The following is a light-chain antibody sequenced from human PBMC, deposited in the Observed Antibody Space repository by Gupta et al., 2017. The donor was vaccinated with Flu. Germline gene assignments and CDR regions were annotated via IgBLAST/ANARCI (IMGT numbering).Light chain of an antibody. CDR2: DVS. CDR1: SSDVGGYNY. V-gene: IGLV2-14*04. Sequence: ITISCTGTSSDVGGYNYVSWYQESPGKAPKLIIYDVSSRPSGVSNRFSGSKSDNTASLTISGLQAEDEADYYCSSYTSSSTPVVFGGGTKLTVL. CDR3: SSYTSSSTPVV. J-gene: IGLJ2*01.